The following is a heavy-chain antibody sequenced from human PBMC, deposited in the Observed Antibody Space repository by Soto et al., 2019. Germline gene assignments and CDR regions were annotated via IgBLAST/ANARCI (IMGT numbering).Heavy chain of an antibody. V-gene: IGHV1-69*13. J-gene: IGHJ6*02. CDR1: GGTFSSYA. D-gene: IGHD2-15*01. CDR2: IIPIFGTA. Sequence: SVKVSCKASGGTFSSYAISWVRQAPGQGLEWMGGIIPIFGTANYAQKFQGRVTITADESTSTAYMELSSLRSEDTAVYYCARGRYCSGGSCYSYYYYGMDVWGQGTTVTVSS. CDR3: ARGRYCSGGSCYSYYYYGMDV.